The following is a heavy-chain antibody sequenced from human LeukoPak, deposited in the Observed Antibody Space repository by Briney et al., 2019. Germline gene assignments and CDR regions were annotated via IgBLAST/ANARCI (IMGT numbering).Heavy chain of an antibody. V-gene: IGHV3-23*01. CDR2: ISGSGGST. CDR3: ANPLLLVAFDI. D-gene: IGHD2/OR15-2a*01. CDR1: GFTFSSYA. Sequence: GXXLRLSCAASGFTFSSYAMSWVRQAPGKGLEWVSAISGSGGSTYYADSVKGRFTISRDNSKNTLYLQMNSLRAEDTAVYYCANPLLLVAFDIWGQGTMVTVSS. J-gene: IGHJ3*02.